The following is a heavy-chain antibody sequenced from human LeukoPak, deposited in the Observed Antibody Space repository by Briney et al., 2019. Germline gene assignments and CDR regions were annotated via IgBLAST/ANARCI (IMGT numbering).Heavy chain of an antibody. CDR2: IYYSGST. J-gene: IGHJ4*02. V-gene: IGHV4-59*01. D-gene: IGHD6-19*01. Sequence: SETLSLTRTVSGGSISSYYWSWIRQPPGKGLEWIGYIYYSGSTNYNPSLKGRVTISVDTSKNQFSLKLSSVTAADTAVYYCARTYSSGSIDYWGQGTLVTVSS. CDR1: GGSISSYY. CDR3: ARTYSSGSIDY.